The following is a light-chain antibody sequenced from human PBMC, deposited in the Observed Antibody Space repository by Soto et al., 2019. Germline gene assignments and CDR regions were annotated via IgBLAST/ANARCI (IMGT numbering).Light chain of an antibody. CDR1: SSDVGGYNY. J-gene: IGLJ1*01. CDR2: DVS. Sequence: QSALTLPASVSGSPGQSITISCTGTSSDVGGYNYVSWYQQHPGKAPKLMIYDVSNRPSGVSNRFSGSKSGNTASLTISGLQAEDEADYYCCSYTSSSTLEVFGTGTKLTVL. CDR3: CSYTSSSTLEV. V-gene: IGLV2-14*01.